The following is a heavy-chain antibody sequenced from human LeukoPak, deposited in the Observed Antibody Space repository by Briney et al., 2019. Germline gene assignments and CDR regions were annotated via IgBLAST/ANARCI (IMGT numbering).Heavy chain of an antibody. D-gene: IGHD5-18*01. CDR2: IWYDGSNK. V-gene: IGHV3-33*01. CDR3: AAGRTALGYFDY. Sequence: GGSLRLSCAASGFTFSSYGMHWVRQAPGKRLEWVAVIWYDGSNKYYADSVKGRFTISRDNSKNTLYLQMNSLRAEDTAVYYCAAGRTALGYFDYWGQGTLVTVSS. J-gene: IGHJ4*02. CDR1: GFTFSSYG.